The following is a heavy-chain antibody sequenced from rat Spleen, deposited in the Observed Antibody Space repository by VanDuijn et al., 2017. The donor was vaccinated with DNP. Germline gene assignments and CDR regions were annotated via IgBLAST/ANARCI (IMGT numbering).Heavy chain of an antibody. D-gene: IGHD1-5*01. V-gene: IGHV3-1*01. CDR1: GSSIISNY. J-gene: IGHJ3*01. Sequence: EVHLQESGPGLVKPSQSLSLTCSVTGSSIISNYWAWIRKFPGNKMEWTGYISYSGSTSYNPSLKSRISITRDTSKNQFFLQLNSVTTEDTATYYCVRWTRYFDYWGQGTLVTVSS. CDR3: VRWTRYFDY. CDR2: ISYSGST.